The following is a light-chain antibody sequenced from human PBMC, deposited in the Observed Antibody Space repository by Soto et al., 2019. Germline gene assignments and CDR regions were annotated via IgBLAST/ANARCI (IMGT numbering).Light chain of an antibody. CDR1: QSVNSD. J-gene: IGKJ2*01. CDR3: QQYNSYSPYT. Sequence: ETVMTQSPATLSASPGESATLSCRASQSVNSDLAWYQQIPGQAPRLLIYSASTGATGGPARFSGSGSGTEFTLTISSLQSEDFAIYYCQQYNSYSPYTFGQGTKLEIK. V-gene: IGKV3-15*01. CDR2: SAS.